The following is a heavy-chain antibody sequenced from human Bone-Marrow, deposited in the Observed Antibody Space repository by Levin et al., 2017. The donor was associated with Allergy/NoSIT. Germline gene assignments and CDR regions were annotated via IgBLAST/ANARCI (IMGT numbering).Heavy chain of an antibody. V-gene: IGHV3-30*18. D-gene: IGHD5-12*01. Sequence: GESLKISCAASGFTFSSYGMHWVRQAPGKGLEWVAVISYDGSNKYYADSVKGRFTISRDNSKNTLYLQMNSLRAEDTAVYYCAKDLGYSGYDLAIDYWGQGTLVTVSS. CDR1: GFTFSSYG. J-gene: IGHJ4*02. CDR3: AKDLGYSGYDLAIDY. CDR2: ISYDGSNK.